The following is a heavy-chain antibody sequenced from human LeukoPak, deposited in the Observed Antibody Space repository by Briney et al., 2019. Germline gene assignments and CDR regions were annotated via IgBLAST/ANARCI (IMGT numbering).Heavy chain of an antibody. CDR1: GGSFSGYY. D-gene: IGHD3-22*01. CDR2: INHSGST. Sequence: PSETLSLTCAVYGGSFSGYYWSWIRQPPGKGLEWIGEINHSGSTNYNPSFKSRVTISVDTSKNQFSLKLSSVTAADTAVYYCARADYSETSGLTYWGQGTLVTVSS. J-gene: IGHJ4*02. CDR3: ARADYSETSGLTY. V-gene: IGHV4-34*01.